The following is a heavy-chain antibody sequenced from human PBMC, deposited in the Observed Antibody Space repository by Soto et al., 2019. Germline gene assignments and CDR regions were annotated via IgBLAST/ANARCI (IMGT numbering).Heavy chain of an antibody. D-gene: IGHD2-2*01. J-gene: IGHJ6*03. CDR1: GGTFSSYT. CDR2: IIPILGIA. V-gene: IGHV1-69*02. Sequence: QVQLVQSGAEVQKPGSSVKVSCKASGGTFSSYTISWVRQAPGQGLEWMGRIIPILGIANYAQKFQGRVTSTADKSTRTGYLELRRLRSEDTAVYYCAFEPAAICYSDVWGKGTTVTVSS. CDR3: AFEPAAICYSDV.